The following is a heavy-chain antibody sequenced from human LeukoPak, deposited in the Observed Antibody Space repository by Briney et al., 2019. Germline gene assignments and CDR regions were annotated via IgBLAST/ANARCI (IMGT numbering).Heavy chain of an antibody. Sequence: PSETLSLTCAVYGGSFSSYYWSWIRQPPGKGLEGIGYIYYSGSTNYNPSLKSRVTISVDTSKNQFSLKLSSVTAADTAVYYCARVVFIRMATINWFDPWGQGTLVTVSS. CDR1: GGSFSSYY. CDR2: IYYSGST. CDR3: ARVVFIRMATINWFDP. D-gene: IGHD5-24*01. V-gene: IGHV4-59*01. J-gene: IGHJ5*02.